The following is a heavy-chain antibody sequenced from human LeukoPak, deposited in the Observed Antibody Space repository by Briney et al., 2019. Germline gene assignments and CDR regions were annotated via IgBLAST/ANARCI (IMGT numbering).Heavy chain of an antibody. J-gene: IGHJ4*02. CDR3: ARVTRVVVKDY. CDR1: GFTFNTYS. D-gene: IGHD2-15*01. CDR2: ISSSSSSYI. Sequence: PGGSLRLSCAASGFTFNTYSMNWVRQAPGKGLEWVSSISSSSSSYIYYADSVKGRFTISRDNAKNSLYLQMNSLRAEDTAVYYCARVTRVVVKDYWGQGTLVTVSS. V-gene: IGHV3-21*01.